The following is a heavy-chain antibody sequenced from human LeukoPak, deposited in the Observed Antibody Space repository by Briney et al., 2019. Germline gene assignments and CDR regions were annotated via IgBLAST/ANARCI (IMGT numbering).Heavy chain of an antibody. CDR1: GGTFITSG. CDR2: VIPVFGTS. Sequence: SVKVSCKASGGTFITSGVNWVRQAPGQRLEWMGCVIPVFGTSNYAEEFQDRVTITADESTSTAYMELSSLRSEDRAVYYCATSENPVAIPITWGQGTLVSGSS. J-gene: IGHJ5*02. V-gene: IGHV1-69*01. CDR3: ATSENPVAIPIT. D-gene: IGHD4-23*01.